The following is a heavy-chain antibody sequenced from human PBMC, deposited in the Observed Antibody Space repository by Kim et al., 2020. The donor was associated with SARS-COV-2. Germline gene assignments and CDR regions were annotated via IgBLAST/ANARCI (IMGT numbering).Heavy chain of an antibody. CDR1: GGSFSGYY. V-gene: IGHV4-34*01. J-gene: IGHJ5*02. Sequence: SETLSLTCAVYGGSFSGYYWSWIRQPPGKGLEWIGEINHSGSTNYNPSLKSRVTISIDTSKNQFSLKLSSVTAADTAVYYCARGWFWSGPHHWFDPWGQGTLVTVSS. CDR2: INHSGST. D-gene: IGHD3-3*01. CDR3: ARGWFWSGPHHWFDP.